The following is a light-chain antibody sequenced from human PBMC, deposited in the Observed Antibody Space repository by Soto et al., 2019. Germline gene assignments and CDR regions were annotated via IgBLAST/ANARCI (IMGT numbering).Light chain of an antibody. Sequence: QSVLTQPPSVSAAPGQRVTISGSGSSSNIGNNFVSWYQQLPGTAPKLLIYENDKRPSEIPDLYSGSKSGPSATLAISGLQTGDEADYYCVAWDTSLSAGGVVFGGGTQLNVL. CDR1: SSNIGNNF. CDR3: VAWDTSLSAGGVV. V-gene: IGLV1-51*02. J-gene: IGLJ2*01. CDR2: END.